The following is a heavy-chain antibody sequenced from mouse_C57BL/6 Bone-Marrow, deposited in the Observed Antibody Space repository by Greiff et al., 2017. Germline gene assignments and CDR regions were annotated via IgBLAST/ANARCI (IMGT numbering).Heavy chain of an antibody. Sequence: EVKLMESGAELVRPGASVKLSCTASGFNFKDDYMHWVQQRPEQGLEWIGWIDPESGGTEYASKFQGKATITVDTASNTAYLQLSSLTSEDTAVYYCTTLYGGGGYWGQGTTLTVSS. J-gene: IGHJ2*01. CDR1: GFNFKDDY. CDR3: TTLYGGGGY. V-gene: IGHV14-4*01. CDR2: IDPESGGT. D-gene: IGHD1-1*01.